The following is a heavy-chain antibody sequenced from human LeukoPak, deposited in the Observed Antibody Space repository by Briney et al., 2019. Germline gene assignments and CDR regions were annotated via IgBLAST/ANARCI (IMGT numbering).Heavy chain of an antibody. D-gene: IGHD3-10*01. CDR1: GGTFSSYA. Sequence: ASVKVSCKASGGTFSSYAISWVRQAPGQGLEWMGGITPIFGTANYAQKFQGRVTITADKSTSTAYMELSSLRSEDTAVYYCAKSRSYYGSGSYYSYYFDYWGQGTLVTVSS. CDR3: AKSRSYYGSGSYYSYYFDY. CDR2: ITPIFGTA. V-gene: IGHV1-69*06. J-gene: IGHJ4*02.